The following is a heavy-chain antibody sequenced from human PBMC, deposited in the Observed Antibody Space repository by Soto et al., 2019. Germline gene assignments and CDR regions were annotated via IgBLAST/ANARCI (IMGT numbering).Heavy chain of an antibody. V-gene: IGHV3-23*01. J-gene: IGHJ3*01. CDR3: ATDLLTGSHLGRLFDV. CDR2: ISGRGSPGTT. D-gene: IGHD3-9*01. CDR1: GFTFSTYP. Sequence: EVQLLESGGDLVQPGGSLRLSCAASGFTFSTYPMTWVRQAPGKGLEWVTAISGRGSPGTTDYADSVKGRFTISRDNSKNTLYLQMNRLRAEDTGIYYCATDLLTGSHLGRLFDVWGQGTTVAVSS.